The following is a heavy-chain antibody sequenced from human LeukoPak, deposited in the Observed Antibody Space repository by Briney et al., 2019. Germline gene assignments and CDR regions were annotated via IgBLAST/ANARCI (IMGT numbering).Heavy chain of an antibody. J-gene: IGHJ4*02. D-gene: IGHD3-22*01. V-gene: IGHV1-69*05. Sequence: GASVKVSCKASGGTFSSYAISWVRQAPGQGPEWMGRIIPIFGTANYAQKFQGRVTITTDESTSTAYMELSSLRSEDTAVYYCARESIGSGSRYYFDYWGQGTLVTVSS. CDR1: GGTFSSYA. CDR3: ARESIGSGSRYYFDY. CDR2: IIPIFGTA.